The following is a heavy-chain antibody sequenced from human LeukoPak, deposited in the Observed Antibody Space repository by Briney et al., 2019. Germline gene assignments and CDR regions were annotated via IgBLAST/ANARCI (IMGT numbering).Heavy chain of an antibody. D-gene: IGHD6-19*01. J-gene: IGHJ3*02. CDR2: INPNSGGT. CDR1: GYTFTGYY. Sequence: ASVKVSCKASGYTFTGYYMHWVRQAPGQGLEWMGWINPNSGGTNYAQKFQGRVTMTRDTSISTAYMELSRLRFDDTAVYYCARDVGSGWYMRGAFDIWGQGTMVTVSS. CDR3: ARDVGSGWYMRGAFDI. V-gene: IGHV1-2*02.